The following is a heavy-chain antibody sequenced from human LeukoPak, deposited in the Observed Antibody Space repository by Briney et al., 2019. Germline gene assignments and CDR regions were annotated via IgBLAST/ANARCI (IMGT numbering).Heavy chain of an antibody. V-gene: IGHV3-11*01. CDR2: ISSSGSTI. CDR3: ARDHYYDSSGYYSGY. J-gene: IGHJ4*02. D-gene: IGHD3-22*01. Sequence: GGSPRLSCAASGFTFSDYYMSWIRQAPGKGLEWVSYISSSGSTIYYADSVKGRFTISRDNAKNSLYLQMNSLRAEDTAVYYCARDHYYDSSGYYSGYWGQGTLVTVSS. CDR1: GFTFSDYY.